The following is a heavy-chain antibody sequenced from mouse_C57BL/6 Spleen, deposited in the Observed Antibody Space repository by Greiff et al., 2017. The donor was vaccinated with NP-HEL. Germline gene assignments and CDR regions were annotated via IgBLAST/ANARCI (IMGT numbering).Heavy chain of an antibody. CDR3: ARRNLKAWFAY. CDR2: ISSGSSTI. CDR1: GFTFSDYG. Sequence: EVKLMESGGGLVKPGGSLKLSCAASGFTFSDYGMHWVRQAPEKGLEWVAYISSGSSTIYYADTVKGRFTISRDNAKNTLFLQMTSLRSEDTAMYYCARRNLKAWFAYWGQGTLVTVSA. J-gene: IGHJ3*01. V-gene: IGHV5-17*01.